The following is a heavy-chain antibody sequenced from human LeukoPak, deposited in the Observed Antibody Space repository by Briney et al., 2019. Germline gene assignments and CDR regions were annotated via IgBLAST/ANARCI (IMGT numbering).Heavy chain of an antibody. Sequence: PGGSLRLSCAASEFTFSSYEMNWVRQAPGKGLEWVAYISSSDSTTYDTDSVKGRFTISRDNAKNSLYLQMNSLRAEDTAVYYCARQLGRDGYNSFWGQGTLVTVSS. D-gene: IGHD5-24*01. CDR2: ISSSDSTT. J-gene: IGHJ4*02. CDR1: EFTFSSYE. CDR3: ARQLGRDGYNSF. V-gene: IGHV3-48*03.